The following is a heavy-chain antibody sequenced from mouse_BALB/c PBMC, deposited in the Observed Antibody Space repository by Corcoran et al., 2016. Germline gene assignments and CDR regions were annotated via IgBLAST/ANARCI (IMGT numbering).Heavy chain of an antibody. V-gene: IGHV9-3-1*01. CDR2: INTYTGEP. J-gene: IGHJ2*01. Sequence: QIQLVQSGPELKKPGETVKISCKASGYTFTNYGMNWVKQAPGKGLKWMGWINTYTGEPTYADDFKGRFAFSLETSASTAYLQINNLKNEETATYFCARVGVYYYGSSYENYWGQGTTLTVSS. CDR3: ARVGVYYYGSSYENY. CDR1: GYTFTNYG. D-gene: IGHD1-1*01.